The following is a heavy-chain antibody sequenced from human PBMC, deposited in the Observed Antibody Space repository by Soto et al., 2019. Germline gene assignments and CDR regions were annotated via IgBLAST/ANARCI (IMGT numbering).Heavy chain of an antibody. CDR1: GFTFSYYG. D-gene: IGHD3-9*01. CDR2: MHTGGNEK. V-gene: IGHV3-33*08. Sequence: VQLVESGGGVVQPGGSLRLSCAASGFTFSYYGFHWVRQAPGKGLEWVAVMHTGGNEKYYVDSVKGRFTVSRDDSRSMVYLEMNGLRAEDTAEYFCARDADTTGHYSHFDLWGRGALVAVS. CDR3: ARDADTTGHYSHFDL. J-gene: IGHJ4*02.